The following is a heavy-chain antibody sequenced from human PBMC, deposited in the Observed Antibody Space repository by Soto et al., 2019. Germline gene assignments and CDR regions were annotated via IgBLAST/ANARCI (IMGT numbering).Heavy chain of an antibody. V-gene: IGHV4-4*08. CDR2: IYSSGST. CDR1: GDSIGTYC. D-gene: IGHD1-26*01. J-gene: IGHJ4*02. Sequence: SETLSLTCTVSGDSIGTYCWNWLRQPPGKGLEWIGYIYSSGSTSYNPSLKSRVTISVDTSRNQFSLRLSSVTAADTAAYYCARQASYTGSCDYFDCWGQGTLVTVSS. CDR3: ARQASYTGSCDYFDC.